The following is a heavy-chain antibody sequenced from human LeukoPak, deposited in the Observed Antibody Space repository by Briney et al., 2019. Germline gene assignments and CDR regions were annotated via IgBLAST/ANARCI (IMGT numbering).Heavy chain of an antibody. CDR3: ARENLELYYYYGMDV. CDR2: ISAYNGNT. Sequence: ASVKVSCKASGYTFTSYGISWVRQAPGQGLEWMGWISAYNGNTNYAQKLQGRVTMTTDTSTSTAYMEPRSLRSDDTAVYYCARENLELYYYYGMDVWGQGTTVTVSS. J-gene: IGHJ6*02. D-gene: IGHD1-26*01. CDR1: GYTFTSYG. V-gene: IGHV1-18*01.